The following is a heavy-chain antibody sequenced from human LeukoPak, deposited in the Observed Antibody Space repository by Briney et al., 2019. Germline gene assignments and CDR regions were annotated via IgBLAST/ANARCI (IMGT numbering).Heavy chain of an antibody. J-gene: IGHJ5*02. CDR1: GGTFNSYN. CDR3: ARDGNDILTGPFDP. CDR2: IIPIFGTS. V-gene: IGHV1-69*13. D-gene: IGHD3-9*01. Sequence: ASVKVSCKASGGTFNSYNINWVRQAPGQGFEWMGGIIPIFGTSNYAQKFQGRVTITADESTSTAYMELSSLRSEDTAVYYCARDGNDILTGPFDPWGQGTLVTVSS.